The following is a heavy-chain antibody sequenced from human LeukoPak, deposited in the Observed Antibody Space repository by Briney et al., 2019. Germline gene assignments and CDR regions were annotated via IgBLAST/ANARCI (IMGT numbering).Heavy chain of an antibody. D-gene: IGHD5-24*01. CDR3: ARQGSDGYNSPSDY. V-gene: IGHV5-51*01. Sequence: GESLKISCKGSGYSFSSYWIGWVRQMPGKGLEWMGIIYPGDSDSTYSPSFQGQVTISADKSISTAYLQWSRLKASDTAMYYCARQGSDGYNSPSDYWGQGTLVTVSS. J-gene: IGHJ4*02. CDR1: GYSFSSYW. CDR2: IYPGDSDS.